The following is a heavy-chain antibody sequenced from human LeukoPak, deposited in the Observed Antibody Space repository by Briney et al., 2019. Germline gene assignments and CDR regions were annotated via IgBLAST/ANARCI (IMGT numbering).Heavy chain of an antibody. CDR2: ISYSGST. CDR3: ARGLGTVTTLDY. CDR1: GGSISSYY. Sequence: SETLSLTCTVSGGSISSYYWSWIRQPPGKGLEWIGYISYSGSTNYNPSLKSRVTISVDTSKNQFSLKLSSVTAADTAVYFCARGLGTVTTLDYWGQGTLVTVSS. J-gene: IGHJ4*02. V-gene: IGHV4-59*01. D-gene: IGHD4-17*01.